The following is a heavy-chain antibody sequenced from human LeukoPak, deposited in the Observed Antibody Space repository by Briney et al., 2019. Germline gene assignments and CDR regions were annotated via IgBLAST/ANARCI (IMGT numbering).Heavy chain of an antibody. Sequence: GGSLRLSCAASGFIFTNYGMHWVRQAPGKGLEWVAIISYDGSNKYYADSVKGRFTISRDNSKNTLYLQMNSLRAEDTAVYYCAKDRGVWAFDIWGQGTMVTVSS. CDR1: GFIFTNYG. D-gene: IGHD3-10*01. V-gene: IGHV3-30*18. J-gene: IGHJ3*02. CDR3: AKDRGVWAFDI. CDR2: ISYDGSNK.